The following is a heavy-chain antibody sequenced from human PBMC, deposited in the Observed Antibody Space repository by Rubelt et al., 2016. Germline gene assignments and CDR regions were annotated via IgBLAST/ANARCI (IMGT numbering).Heavy chain of an antibody. Sequence: QVQLQQWGAGLLKPSETLSLTCAVYGGSFSGYYWSWIRQPPGKGLEWIGEINHSGSTNYNPSLSSRVTIAVDQSKTQFSRKLSSVTAADTAGYYCARYSSGWYCWGQGTLVTVSS. J-gene: IGHJ4*02. D-gene: IGHD6-19*01. CDR1: GGSFSGYY. V-gene: IGHV4-34*01. CDR3: ARYSSGWYC. CDR2: INHSGST.